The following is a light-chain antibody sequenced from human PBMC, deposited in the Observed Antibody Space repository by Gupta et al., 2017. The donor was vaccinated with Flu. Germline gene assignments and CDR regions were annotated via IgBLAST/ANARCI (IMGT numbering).Light chain of an antibody. V-gene: IGLV2-11*01. CDR3: SSYAGSLVV. J-gene: IGLJ3*02. CDR2: DVS. Sequence: QSALTQPRPVSGSPGQSVTISCTGTSSDVGGFNYVSWYQQHPGKAPKLMICDVSKRPSGVPDRFSGSKSGNTASLTISGLQAEDEADYYCSSYAGSLVVFGGGTKLTVL. CDR1: SSDVGGFNY.